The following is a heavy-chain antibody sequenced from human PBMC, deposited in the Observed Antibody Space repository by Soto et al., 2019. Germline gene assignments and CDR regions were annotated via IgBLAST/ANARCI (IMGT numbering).Heavy chain of an antibody. D-gene: IGHD6-19*01. Sequence: ASVKVSCKASGYTFTSYAMHWVRQAPGQRLEWMGWINAGNGNTKYSQKFQGRVTITRDTSASTAYMELSSLRSEDTAVYYCARERSSGPTANWFDPWGQGTLVTVSS. CDR1: GYTFTSYA. CDR3: ARERSSGPTANWFDP. CDR2: INAGNGNT. J-gene: IGHJ5*02. V-gene: IGHV1-3*01.